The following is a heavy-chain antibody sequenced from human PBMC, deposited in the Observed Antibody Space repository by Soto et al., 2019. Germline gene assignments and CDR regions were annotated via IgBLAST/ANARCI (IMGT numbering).Heavy chain of an antibody. CDR3: ARRGYCSSTSCNNWFDP. V-gene: IGHV5-51*01. CDR2: IYPGDSDT. Sequence: PGESLKISCKGSGYSFTSYWIGWVRQMPGKGLEWTGIIYPGDSDTRYSPSFQGQVTISADKSISTAYLQWSSLKASDTAMYYCARRGYCSSTSCNNWFDPWGQGTLVTVSS. J-gene: IGHJ5*02. D-gene: IGHD2-2*01. CDR1: GYSFTSYW.